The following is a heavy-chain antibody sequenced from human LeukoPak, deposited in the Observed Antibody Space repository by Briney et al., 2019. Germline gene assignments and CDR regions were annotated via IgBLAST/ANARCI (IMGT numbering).Heavy chain of an antibody. V-gene: IGHV3-15*01. J-gene: IGHJ6*02. CDR1: GFILGGHW. CDR3: TTGCVNYGDYPIPCGGGGPYGMDV. Sequence: GGSLRLSCGASGFILGGHWMSWVRQAPGKGLEWVGRIKSKTDGGTTDYAAPVKGRFTISRDDSKNTLYLQMNSLKTEDTAVYYCTTGCVNYGDYPIPCGGGGPYGMDVWGQGTTVTVSS. D-gene: IGHD4-17*01. CDR2: IKSKTDGGTT.